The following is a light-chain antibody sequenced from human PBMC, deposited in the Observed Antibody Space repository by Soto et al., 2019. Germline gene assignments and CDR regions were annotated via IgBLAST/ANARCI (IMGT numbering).Light chain of an antibody. V-gene: IGKV3D-15*01. CDR3: QQYNNWPRT. CDR2: GAS. Sequence: EIVMTQSPATLSVSPGERATLSCRVSQSVSSSYLAWYQQKPGQAPRLLIYGASSRATGIPDRFSGSGSGTEFTLTISSLQSEDFAVYYCQQYNNWPRTFGQGTKVDIK. CDR1: QSVSSSY. J-gene: IGKJ1*01.